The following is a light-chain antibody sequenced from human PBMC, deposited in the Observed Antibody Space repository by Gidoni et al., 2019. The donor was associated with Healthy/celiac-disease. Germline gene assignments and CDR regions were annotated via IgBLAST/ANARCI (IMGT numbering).Light chain of an antibody. CDR2: DAS. CDR3: QQRST. Sequence: DIVLTQSPATLSLSPGERATLSCRASQGVSSYLAWYQQKPGQAPRLLIYDASNRATGIPAKFSGSGPGTDFTLTISSLEPEDFAVYYCQQRSTFGQGTRLEIK. V-gene: IGKV3D-11*01. J-gene: IGKJ5*01. CDR1: QGVSSY.